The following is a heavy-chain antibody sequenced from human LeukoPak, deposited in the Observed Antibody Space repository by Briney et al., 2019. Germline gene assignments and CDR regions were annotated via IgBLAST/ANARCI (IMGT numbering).Heavy chain of an antibody. Sequence: SVKVSCKASGYTFNSYGISWVRQAPGQGLEWMGGIIPIFGTANYAQKFQGRVTITADKSTSTAYMELSSLRSEDTAVYYCARQRNSYYYYYMDVWGKGTTVTVSS. J-gene: IGHJ6*03. CDR2: IIPIFGTA. D-gene: IGHD2/OR15-2a*01. CDR3: ARQRNSYYYYYMDV. CDR1: GYTFNSYG. V-gene: IGHV1-69*06.